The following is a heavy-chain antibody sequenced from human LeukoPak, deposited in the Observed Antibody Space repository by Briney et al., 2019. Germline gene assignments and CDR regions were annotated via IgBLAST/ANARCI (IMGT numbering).Heavy chain of an antibody. CDR2: IIPIFGTA. CDR3: ERACQFYYESSGYSYYLDY. CDR1: GGTFSSYA. J-gene: IGHJ4*02. D-gene: IGHD3-22*01. Sequence: SVKVSCKASGGTFSSYAISWVRQAPGQGLEWMGGIIPIFGTANYAQKFQGRVTITADESTSTAYIELSSLRFEDTDVDVYERACQFYYESSGYSYYLDYWGQGTLVTVSS. V-gene: IGHV1-69*13.